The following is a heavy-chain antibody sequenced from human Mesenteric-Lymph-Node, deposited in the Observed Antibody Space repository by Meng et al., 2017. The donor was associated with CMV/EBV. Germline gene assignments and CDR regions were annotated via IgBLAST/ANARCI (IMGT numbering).Heavy chain of an antibody. Sequence: GESLKISCAASGFTFSDYYMSWIRQAPGKGLEWVSYISSSGSIIYDADSVKGRFTISRDNAKNTLYLQMNSLRAEDTALYYCGKDVTMMGYYFDYWGQGTLVTVSS. V-gene: IGHV3-11*04. CDR1: GFTFSDYY. CDR2: ISSSGSII. CDR3: GKDVTMMGYYFDY. D-gene: IGHD3-22*01. J-gene: IGHJ4*02.